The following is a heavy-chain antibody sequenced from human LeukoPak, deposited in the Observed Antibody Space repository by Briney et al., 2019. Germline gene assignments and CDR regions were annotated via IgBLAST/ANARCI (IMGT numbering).Heavy chain of an antibody. D-gene: IGHD3-10*01. V-gene: IGHV4-59*01. Sequence: SETLSLTRTVSGGSISSYYWSWIRQPPGKGLEWIGYIYYSGSTNYNPSLKSRVTISVDTSKNQFSLKLSSVTAADTAVYYCAREVPMVRGVIYDYWGQGTLVTVSS. CDR1: GGSISSYY. J-gene: IGHJ4*02. CDR3: AREVPMVRGVIYDY. CDR2: IYYSGST.